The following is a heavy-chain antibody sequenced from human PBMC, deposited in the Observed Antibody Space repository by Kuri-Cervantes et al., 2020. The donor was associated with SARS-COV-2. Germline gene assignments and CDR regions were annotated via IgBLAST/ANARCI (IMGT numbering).Heavy chain of an antibody. CDR3: SRATLTMNFDY. V-gene: IGHV4-30-2*01. CDR1: GGSIGNGGSS. Sequence: SQTLSLTCAVSGGSIGNGGSSWIWYRLPPRKGLEYIGYIFHSGTAYYNPSLKSPAAMSADRSKNQSSLNLRSVTAEDTAVYYCSRATLTMNFDYWGPGALVTVSS. D-gene: IGHD3-3*01. J-gene: IGHJ4*02. CDR2: IFHSGTA.